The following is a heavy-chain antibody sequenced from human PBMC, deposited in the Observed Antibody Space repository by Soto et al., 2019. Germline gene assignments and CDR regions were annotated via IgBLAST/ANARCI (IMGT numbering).Heavy chain of an antibody. D-gene: IGHD3-3*01. V-gene: IGHV4-34*01. J-gene: IGHJ6*03. Sequence: SETLSLTCAVYGGSFSGYYWSWIRQPPGKGLEWIGEINHSGSTNYNPSLKSRVTISVDTSKNQFSLKLSSVTAADTAVYYCASLRFLEWLSTPYMDVWGKGTTVTVSS. CDR1: GGSFSGYY. CDR2: INHSGST. CDR3: ASLRFLEWLSTPYMDV.